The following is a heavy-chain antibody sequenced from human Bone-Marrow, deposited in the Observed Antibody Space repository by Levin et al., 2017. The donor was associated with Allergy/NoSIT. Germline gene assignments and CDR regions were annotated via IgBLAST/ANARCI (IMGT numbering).Heavy chain of an antibody. CDR2: ISSSSSYI. CDR3: ARVQYSSGWEFDY. J-gene: IGHJ4*02. V-gene: IGHV3-21*01. CDR1: GFTFSSFS. Sequence: SCAASGFTFSSFSMNWVRQAPGKGLEWVSSISSSSSYIYYADSVKGRFTISRDNAKNSLYLQMNSLRAEDTAVYYCARVQYSSGWEFDYWGQGTLVTVSS. D-gene: IGHD6-19*01.